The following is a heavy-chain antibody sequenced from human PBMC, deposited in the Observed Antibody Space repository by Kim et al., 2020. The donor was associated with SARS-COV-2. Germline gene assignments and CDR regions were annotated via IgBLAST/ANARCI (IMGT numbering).Heavy chain of an antibody. J-gene: IGHJ5*01. CDR2: IYRSGET. Sequence: GGSLRLSCAASGFNVSSFFMSWVRQAPGKGPERVSIIYRSGETHYAASVMGRFTISRDSSENMLSLQMANLRADDTALYYCSKLGSYNWFDSWGQGTLVTVSS. V-gene: IGHV3-53*01. CDR3: SKLGSYNWFDS. D-gene: IGHD7-27*01. CDR1: GFNVSSFF.